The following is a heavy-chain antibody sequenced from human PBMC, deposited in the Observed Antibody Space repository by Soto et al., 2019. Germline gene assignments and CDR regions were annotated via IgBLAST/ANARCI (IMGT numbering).Heavy chain of an antibody. CDR3: ARPAVPKICCYFDL. Sequence: EASLRLSCAASGFTFSNYGMHWVRQAPGKGLLWVAGVCDDGSKKYYGDSVKGRFTIARDNSKNTLYLQMDSLRDEDTAVYYCARPAVPKICCYFDLWGRGTLVTVSS. CDR1: GFTFSNYG. D-gene: IGHD6-6*01. CDR2: VCDDGSKK. J-gene: IGHJ2*01. V-gene: IGHV3-33*01.